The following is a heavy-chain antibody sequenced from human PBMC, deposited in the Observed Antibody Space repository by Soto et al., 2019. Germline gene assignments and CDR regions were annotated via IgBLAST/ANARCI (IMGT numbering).Heavy chain of an antibody. CDR3: ARDLIVDHPAPYFDY. D-gene: IGHD1-26*01. V-gene: IGHV4-39*07. J-gene: IGHJ4*02. Sequence: SETLSLTCTVSGGSISSSSYYWGWIRQPPGKGLEWIGSIYYSGSTYYNPSLKSRVTISVDTSRNQFSLKLSSVTAADTAVYYCARDLIVDHPAPYFDYWGQGTLVTVSS. CDR2: IYYSGST. CDR1: GGSISSSSYY.